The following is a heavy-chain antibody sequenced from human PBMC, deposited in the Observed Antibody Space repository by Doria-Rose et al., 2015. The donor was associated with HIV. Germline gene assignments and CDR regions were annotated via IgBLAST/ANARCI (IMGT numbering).Heavy chain of an antibody. J-gene: IGHJ4*02. V-gene: IGHV2-26*01. CDR1: GVSLSSPGMG. D-gene: IGHD6-13*01. CDR3: ARIKSSRWYHKYYFDF. CDR2: NFSDDER. Sequence: ESGPVLVKPTETLTLTCTVSGVSLSSPGMGVSWIRQPPGKALEWLANNFSDDERSYKTSLQSRLPISRGTSKSQVVLTMTDMDPVDTATYYCARIKSSRWYHKYYFDFWGQGTLVIVSA.